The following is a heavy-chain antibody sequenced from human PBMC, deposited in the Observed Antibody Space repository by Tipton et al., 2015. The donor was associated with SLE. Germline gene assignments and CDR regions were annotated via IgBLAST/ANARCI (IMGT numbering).Heavy chain of an antibody. CDR3: ARAGNYYDSSGYSPLDY. Sequence: SLRLSCSASGFSFRNYAMHWVRQAPGKGLAYVSYIGANGGNTYYADSVKDRFTISRDNSKNTLYLQVGSLRPEDMAVYYCARAGNYYDSSGYSPLDYWGQGTLVTASS. V-gene: IGHV3-64*02. CDR2: IGANGGNT. D-gene: IGHD3-22*01. CDR1: GFSFRNYA. J-gene: IGHJ4*02.